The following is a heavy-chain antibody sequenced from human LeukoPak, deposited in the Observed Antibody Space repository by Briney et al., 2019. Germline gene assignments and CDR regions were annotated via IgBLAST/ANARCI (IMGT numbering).Heavy chain of an antibody. CDR1: GGSISSGDYY. J-gene: IGHJ4*02. Sequence: SETLSLTCTVSGGSISSGDYYWSWIRQPPGKGLEWIGYIYYSGTNYSPSLKSRATISVDTSKNQFSLKLSSVTAADTAVYYCARRGIAAAGGDFDYWGQGTLVTVSS. CDR2: IYYSGT. CDR3: ARRGIAAAGGDFDY. D-gene: IGHD6-13*01. V-gene: IGHV4-61*08.